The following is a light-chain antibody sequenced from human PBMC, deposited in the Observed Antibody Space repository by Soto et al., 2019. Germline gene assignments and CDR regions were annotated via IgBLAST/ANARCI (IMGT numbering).Light chain of an antibody. J-gene: IGKJ4*01. CDR3: QQYGSSPPLT. Sequence: EIVLTQSPGTLSLSPGERATLSCRASQSVSSSLAWYQQKPGRAPRLVIYGASSRATGIPDRFSGSGSGTDFTLTISRLEPEDFAVYYCQQYGSSPPLTFGGGTKVEIK. V-gene: IGKV3-20*01. CDR2: GAS. CDR1: QSVSSS.